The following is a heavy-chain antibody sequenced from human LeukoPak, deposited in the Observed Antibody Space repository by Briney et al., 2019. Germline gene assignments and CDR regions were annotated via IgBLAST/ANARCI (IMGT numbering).Heavy chain of an antibody. V-gene: IGHV3-21*01. CDR3: AREPLAAYGYCTNGVCPPADY. Sequence: GGSLRLSCAASGFTFSSYSMNWVRQAPGKGLEWVSSISSSSSYIYYADSVKGRFTISRDNAKNSLYLQMNSLRAEDTAVYYCAREPLAAYGYCTNGVCPPADYWGQGTLVTVSS. CDR1: GFTFSSYS. D-gene: IGHD2-8*01. J-gene: IGHJ4*02. CDR2: ISSSSSYI.